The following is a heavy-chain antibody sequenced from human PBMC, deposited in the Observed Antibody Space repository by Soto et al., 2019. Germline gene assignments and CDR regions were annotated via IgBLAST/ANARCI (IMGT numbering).Heavy chain of an antibody. Sequence: ASVKVSCKASGYTFTNNVIHWLRQAPGQTLEWMGWIHPAKGNTKYSQKFEARVTLTRDTAASTAYMELNSLRSDDTAVYYCARDPIWTYTWNYARLNYLDPWGQGTLVTVS. D-gene: IGHD1-7*01. J-gene: IGHJ5*02. CDR2: IHPAKGNT. V-gene: IGHV1-3*01. CDR1: GYTFTNNV. CDR3: ARDPIWTYTWNYARLNYLDP.